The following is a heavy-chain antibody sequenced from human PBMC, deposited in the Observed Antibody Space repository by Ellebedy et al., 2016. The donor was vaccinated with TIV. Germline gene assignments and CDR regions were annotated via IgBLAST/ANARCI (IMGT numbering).Heavy chain of an antibody. J-gene: IGHJ6*04. CDR1: GYSFSNYW. V-gene: IGHV5-51*01. D-gene: IGHD2-21*01. CDR3: ATYGGLDV. CDR2: MYPRDSDI. Sequence: ASVKVSXXASGYSFSNYWIGWVRQMPGKGLEWMGVMYPRDSDISYSPSFQGHVTISADTSISTAYLEWASLKASASAMYYCATYGGLDVWGKGTTVTVSS.